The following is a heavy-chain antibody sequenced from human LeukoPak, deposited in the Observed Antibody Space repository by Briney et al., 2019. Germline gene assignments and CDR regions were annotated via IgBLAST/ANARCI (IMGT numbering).Heavy chain of an antibody. Sequence: ASVKVSCKASGYTFTSYGISWVRQAPGQGLEWMGWISAYNGNTNYAQKLQGRVTMTTDTSTSTAYMELRSLRSDDTAVYYCARERYITGTTDGMDVWGQGTTVTVSS. J-gene: IGHJ6*02. CDR1: GYTFTSYG. CDR2: ISAYNGNT. V-gene: IGHV1-18*01. CDR3: ARERYITGTTDGMDV. D-gene: IGHD1-14*01.